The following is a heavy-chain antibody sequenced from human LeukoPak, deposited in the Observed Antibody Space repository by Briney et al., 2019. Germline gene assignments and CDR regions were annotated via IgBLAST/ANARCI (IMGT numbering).Heavy chain of an antibody. Sequence: GGSLRLSCAASGFTFSSYSMNWVRQAPGKGLEWITYISSSSSPIYYADSVKGRFTVSRDNAKNTLYLQMNSLRAEDTAVYYCARHLLWFGELSGGFDYWGQGTLVTVSS. CDR3: ARHLLWFGELSGGFDY. J-gene: IGHJ4*02. V-gene: IGHV3-48*01. D-gene: IGHD3-10*01. CDR1: GFTFSSYS. CDR2: ISSSSSPI.